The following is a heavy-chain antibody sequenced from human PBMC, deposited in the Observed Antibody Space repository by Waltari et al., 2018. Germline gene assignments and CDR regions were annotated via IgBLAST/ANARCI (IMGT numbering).Heavy chain of an antibody. CDR1: GYSFTTYW. J-gene: IGHJ4*02. CDR3: ARRATVVRSSSSGYYFDY. Sequence: EVQLVQSGAAVTKPGESLKISCKGSGYSFTTYWIGWGRQSPWKCLEWLGIIYPGYSETRYSPSFQGQVTSAAQNSISTADLQWSSLKSSDTAMYYCARRATVVRSSSSGYYFDYWGQGTLVTVSS. D-gene: IGHD6-6*01. CDR2: IYPGYSET. V-gene: IGHV5-51*01.